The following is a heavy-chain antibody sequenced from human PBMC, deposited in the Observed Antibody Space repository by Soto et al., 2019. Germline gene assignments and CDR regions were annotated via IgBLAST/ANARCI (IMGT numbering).Heavy chain of an antibody. V-gene: IGHV3-15*01. J-gene: IGHJ4*02. CDR3: TTDYQAYCSSTSCPDY. D-gene: IGHD2-2*01. CDR2: IKSKTDGGTT. CDR1: GVTFSNAW. Sequence: EVQLVESGGGLVKPGWSLRLSCAASGVTFSNAWMSWVRQAPGKGLEWVGRIKSKTDGGTTDYAAPVKGRFTISRDDSKNTLYLQMNSLKTEDTAVYYCTTDYQAYCSSTSCPDYWGQGTLVTVSS.